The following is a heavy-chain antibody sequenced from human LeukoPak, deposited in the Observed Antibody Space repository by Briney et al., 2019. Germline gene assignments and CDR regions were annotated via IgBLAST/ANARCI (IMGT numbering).Heavy chain of an antibody. D-gene: IGHD5-24*01. CDR1: GFAFSTYG. J-gene: IGHJ4*02. Sequence: GRSLRLSCAAYGFAFSTYGMHWVRQAPGRGLGWVAFIPYDGRNEKCADSVKGRFTFSRDNSKNTLYLQMNSLRAEDTAVYYCAKGMGDAYNYRYYLDYWGQGTLVTVSS. CDR3: AKGMGDAYNYRYYLDY. V-gene: IGHV3-30*02. CDR2: IPYDGRNE.